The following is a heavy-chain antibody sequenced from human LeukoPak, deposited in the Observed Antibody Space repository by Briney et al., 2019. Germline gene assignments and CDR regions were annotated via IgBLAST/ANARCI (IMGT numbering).Heavy chain of an antibody. CDR2: INPSGGST. D-gene: IGHD6-19*01. J-gene: IGHJ4*02. CDR3: AAVLGRQWLSLGD. V-gene: IGHV1-46*01. Sequence: ASVKVSCKASGYTFTSYYMHWVRQAPGQGLEWMGIINPSGGSTSYAQKFQGRVTMTRDMSTSTVCMELSSLRSEDTAVYYCAAVLGRQWLSLGDWGQGTLVTVSS. CDR1: GYTFTSYY.